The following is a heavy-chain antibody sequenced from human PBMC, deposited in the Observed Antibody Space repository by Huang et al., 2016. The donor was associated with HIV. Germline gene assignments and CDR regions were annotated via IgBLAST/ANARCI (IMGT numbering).Heavy chain of an antibody. CDR1: GFTFRRYW. V-gene: IGHV3-7*04. J-gene: IGHJ6*02. CDR3: ARGGAPYYDFWSGGHHYGMDV. CDR2: IKQDGSEK. D-gene: IGHD3-3*01. Sequence: EVQLVESGGGLVQPGGSLRLSCAASGFTFRRYWMSWVRQAQGKGLEWVANIKQDGSEKYYVDSGKGRFTISRDNVKNALYLQMYSLRVEDTAIYYCARGGAPYYDFWSGGHHYGMDVWGQGTTVTVSS.